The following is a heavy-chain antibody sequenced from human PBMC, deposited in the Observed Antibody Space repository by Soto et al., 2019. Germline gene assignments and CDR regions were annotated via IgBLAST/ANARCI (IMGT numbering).Heavy chain of an antibody. Sequence: QVPLVESGGGVVQPGRSLRLSCAASGFTFSSYGMHWVRQAPGKGLEWVAVIWYDGSNKYYADSVKGRFTISRDNSKNTLYLQMNSLRAEDTAVYYCARSSSGWFYFDYWGQGTLVTVSS. J-gene: IGHJ4*02. CDR2: IWYDGSNK. CDR3: ARSSSGWFYFDY. CDR1: GFTFSSYG. V-gene: IGHV3-33*01. D-gene: IGHD6-19*01.